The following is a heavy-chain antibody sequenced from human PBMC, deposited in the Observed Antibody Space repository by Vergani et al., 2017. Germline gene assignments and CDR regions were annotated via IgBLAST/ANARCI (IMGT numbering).Heavy chain of an antibody. CDR2: SNPNSGGT. V-gene: IGHV1-2*02. D-gene: IGHD3-9*01. J-gene: IGHJ4*02. CDR3: ARAPLFSDIPSYFDC. CDR1: GYTFTGYY. Sequence: QVQLVQSGAEVKKPGASVKVSCKASGYTFTGYYIHWVRQAPGQGLEWMGWSNPNSGGTKYAQKFQGRVTMTRDTSISTAYMELSRLKSDDTAVYYCARAPLFSDIPSYFDCWGQGTLVTVSS.